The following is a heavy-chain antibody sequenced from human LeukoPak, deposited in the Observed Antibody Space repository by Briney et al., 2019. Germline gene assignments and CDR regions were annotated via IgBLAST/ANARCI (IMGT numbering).Heavy chain of an antibody. Sequence: ASVKVSCKVSGYTLTELSMHWVRQAPGKGLEWMGGFDPEDGETIYAQKFQGRVTMTRDTSTSTVYMELSSLRSEDTAVYYCARVYRTAAGRPFDYWGQGTLVTVSS. V-gene: IGHV1-24*01. CDR3: ARVYRTAAGRPFDY. D-gene: IGHD6-13*01. CDR1: GYTLTELS. CDR2: FDPEDGET. J-gene: IGHJ4*02.